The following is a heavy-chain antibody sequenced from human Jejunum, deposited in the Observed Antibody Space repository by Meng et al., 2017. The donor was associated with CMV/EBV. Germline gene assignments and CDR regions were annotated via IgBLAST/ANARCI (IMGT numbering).Heavy chain of an antibody. V-gene: IGHV1-18*01. CDR1: YVFPSYY. CDR3: AREITGTYFPYYFDY. Sequence: YVFPSYYISLVRPAPGPALEWMGRISIYNGDTNYAQQFQGRLTLTTDTSTSTAYMELRSLRSDDTAVYFCAREITGTYFPYYFDYWGQGTLVTVSS. CDR2: ISIYNGDT. J-gene: IGHJ4*02. D-gene: IGHD1-20*01.